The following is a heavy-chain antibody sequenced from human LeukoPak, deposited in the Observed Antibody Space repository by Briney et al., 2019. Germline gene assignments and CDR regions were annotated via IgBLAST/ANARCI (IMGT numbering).Heavy chain of an antibody. D-gene: IGHD5-18*01. CDR3: AKLSGDTAIDY. V-gene: IGHV3-30*02. J-gene: IGHJ4*02. Sequence: DSVKGRFTISRDNSKNTLYLQMNSLRAEDTAVYYCAKLSGDTAIDYWGQGTLVTVSS.